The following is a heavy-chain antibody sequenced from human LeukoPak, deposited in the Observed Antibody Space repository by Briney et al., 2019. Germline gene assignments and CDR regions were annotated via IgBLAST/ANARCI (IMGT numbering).Heavy chain of an antibody. J-gene: IGHJ5*02. D-gene: IGHD5-12*01. CDR3: ARGYRGYSGYGPWFDP. Sequence: ASVKVSCKASGYTFTSYGISWVRQAPGQGLEWMGWISAYNGNTNYAQKLQGRVTMTTDTSTSTAYMELRSLRSDDTAVYYCARGYRGYSGYGPWFDPWGQGTLVTVFS. CDR1: GYTFTSYG. V-gene: IGHV1-18*01. CDR2: ISAYNGNT.